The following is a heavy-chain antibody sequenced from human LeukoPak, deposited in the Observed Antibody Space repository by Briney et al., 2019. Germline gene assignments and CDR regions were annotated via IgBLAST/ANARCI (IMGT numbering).Heavy chain of an antibody. CDR1: GGSFSGYY. Sequence: SEILSLTCAVYGGSFSGYYWSWIRQPPGKGLEWIGEINHSGSTNYNPSLKSRVTISVDTSKNQFSLKLSSVTAADTAVYYCARGTWSSSIDYWGQGTLVTVSS. CDR2: INHSGST. D-gene: IGHD6-6*01. V-gene: IGHV4-34*01. CDR3: ARGTWSSSIDY. J-gene: IGHJ4*02.